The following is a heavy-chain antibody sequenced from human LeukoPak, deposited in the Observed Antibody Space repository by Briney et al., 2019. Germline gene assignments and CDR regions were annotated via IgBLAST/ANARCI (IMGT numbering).Heavy chain of an antibody. V-gene: IGHV3-7*01. D-gene: IGHD1-14*01. Sequence: GGSLRLSCAASGFTFSRYWMSWVRQAPGKGLEWVANIREDGNKQYYVESVKGRFFISRDNAKNSLYLQMNSLRAEDTAVYYCVRLTEYWGQGTLVTVSS. CDR1: GFTFSRYW. CDR3: VRLTEY. J-gene: IGHJ4*02. CDR2: IREDGNKQ.